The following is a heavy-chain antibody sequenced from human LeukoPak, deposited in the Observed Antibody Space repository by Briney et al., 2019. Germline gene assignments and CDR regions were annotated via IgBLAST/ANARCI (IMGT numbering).Heavy chain of an antibody. D-gene: IGHD3-3*01. Sequence: SETLSLTCTVSGGSISSSSYYWGWIRQPPGKGLEWIGSIYYSGSTYYNPSLKSRVTISVDTSKNQFSLKLSSVTAADTAVYYCAIKRGGYDFWSGFGPNDAFDIWGQGTMVTVSS. CDR3: AIKRGGYDFWSGFGPNDAFDI. J-gene: IGHJ3*02. V-gene: IGHV4-39*07. CDR2: IYYSGST. CDR1: GGSISSSSYY.